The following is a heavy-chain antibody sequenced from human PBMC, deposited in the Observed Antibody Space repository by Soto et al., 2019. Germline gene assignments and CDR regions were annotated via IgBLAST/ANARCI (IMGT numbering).Heavy chain of an antibody. Sequence: ASWNFSSQASGYTFTCYAMHSVRQAPSQRLAGRGGISAGNAKTAYSQKLQGRVTIPRDSSASTAYTERSSLRSEDTAVYYCARDTVTTTLGIYGMDVWGQGTTVTVSS. CDR3: ARDTVTTTLGIYGMDV. CDR2: ISAGNAKT. D-gene: IGHD4-17*01. V-gene: IGHV1-3*01. J-gene: IGHJ6*02. CDR1: GYTFTCYA.